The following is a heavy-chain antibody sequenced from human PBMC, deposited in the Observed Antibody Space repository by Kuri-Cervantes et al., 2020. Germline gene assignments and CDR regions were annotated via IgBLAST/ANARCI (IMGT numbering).Heavy chain of an antibody. CDR2: LSGSGGST. V-gene: IGHV3-23*01. CDR1: GFTFSSYS. CDR3: ARNWGDSGYHKGPLDY. D-gene: IGHD3-22*01. J-gene: IGHJ4*02. Sequence: GGSLRLSCAASGFTFSSYSMNWVRQAPGKGLEWVSTLSGSGGSTYYAGSVKGRFTISRDNSKNTLFLQVNSLRAEDTAVYFCARNWGDSGYHKGPLDYWGQGTRVTVSS.